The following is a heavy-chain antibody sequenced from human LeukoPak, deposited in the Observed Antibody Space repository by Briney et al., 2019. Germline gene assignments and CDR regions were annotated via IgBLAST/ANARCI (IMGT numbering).Heavy chain of an antibody. Sequence: SGTLSLTCVVSGGSISTSNWWSWVRQLPGKGLEWIGYIYYSGNTYYNPSLKSRVTISVDTSKNQFSLKLNSVTAADTAVYYCARRDYYDSSGYFNWFDPWGQGTLVTISS. CDR1: GGSISTSNW. CDR3: ARRDYYDSSGYFNWFDP. V-gene: IGHV4-4*02. D-gene: IGHD3-22*01. J-gene: IGHJ5*02. CDR2: IYYSGNT.